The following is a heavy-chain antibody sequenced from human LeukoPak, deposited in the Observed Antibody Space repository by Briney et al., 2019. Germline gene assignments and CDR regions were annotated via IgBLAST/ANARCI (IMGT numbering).Heavy chain of an antibody. CDR3: ARDHLGLRPAFDV. CDR1: GFTFTSHW. V-gene: IGHV3-74*01. J-gene: IGHJ3*01. Sequence: GGSLRLSCAASGFTFTSHWIHWVRQAPGKGLVWVSRINGDGSRTAYADSVKGRFAISRDNAKNTLYLQMSSLRGEDTAVYYCARDHLGLRPAFDVWGQGTMVTVSA. D-gene: IGHD3/OR15-3a*01. CDR2: INGDGSRT.